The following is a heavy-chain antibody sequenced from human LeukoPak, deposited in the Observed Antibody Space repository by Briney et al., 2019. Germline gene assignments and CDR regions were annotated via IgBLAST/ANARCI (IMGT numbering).Heavy chain of an antibody. V-gene: IGHV3-23*01. D-gene: IGHD2-2*01. CDR1: GFTFSSYA. J-gene: IGHJ4*02. Sequence: GGSLRLSCAAYGFTFSSYAMSWVRQAPGKGMEWVSAISGSGGSTYYADSVKGRFTISRDNSKNTLYLQMNSLRAEDTAVYYCAKDQSLYCSSTSCFIRGDYWGQGTLVTVSS. CDR2: ISGSGGST. CDR3: AKDQSLYCSSTSCFIRGDY.